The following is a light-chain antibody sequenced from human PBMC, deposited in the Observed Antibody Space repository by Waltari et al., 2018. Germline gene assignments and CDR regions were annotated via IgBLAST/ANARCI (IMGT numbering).Light chain of an antibody. CDR2: DAT. CDR3: SSFTSSSTGI. V-gene: IGLV2-14*03. J-gene: IGLJ1*01. Sequence: YALTKPAYMSGYPAQSITICCTGTRRDVGGYGLVLWYQQHPGKAPKLMIYDATNRPSGVSDRFSASTSGNTASLTISDLRPEDEAEYYCSSFTSSSTGIFGSGTTVTVL. CDR1: RRDVGGYGL.